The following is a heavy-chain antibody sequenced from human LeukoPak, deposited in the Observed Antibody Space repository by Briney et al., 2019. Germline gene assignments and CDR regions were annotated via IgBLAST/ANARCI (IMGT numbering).Heavy chain of an antibody. D-gene: IGHD3-10*01. CDR2: ISGSGGST. CDR1: GFTFSSYG. Sequence: GGSLRLSCAASGFTFSSYGMSWVRQAPGKGLEWVSAISGSGGSTYYADSVKGRFTISRDNSKNTLYLQMNSLRAEDTAVYYCTRVSLVRGVIPNWGQGTLVTVSS. J-gene: IGHJ4*02. CDR3: TRVSLVRGVIPN. V-gene: IGHV3-23*01.